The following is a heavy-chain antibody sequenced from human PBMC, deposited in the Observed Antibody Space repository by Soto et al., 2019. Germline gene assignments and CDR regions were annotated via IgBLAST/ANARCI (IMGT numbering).Heavy chain of an antibody. CDR3: ARDPLTNWIYLYYYYYYMDV. V-gene: IGHV3-21*01. D-gene: IGHD1-7*01. J-gene: IGHJ6*03. CDR2: ISSSSSYI. Sequence: EVQLVESGGGLVKPGGSLRLSCAASGFTFSSYSMNWVRQAPGKGLEWVSSISSSSSYIYYADSVKGRFTISRDNAKNSLYLQMNSLRAEDTAVYYCARDPLTNWIYLYYYYYYMDVWGKGTTVTVSS. CDR1: GFTFSSYS.